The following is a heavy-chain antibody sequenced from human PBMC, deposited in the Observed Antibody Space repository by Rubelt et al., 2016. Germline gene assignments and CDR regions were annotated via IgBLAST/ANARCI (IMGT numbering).Heavy chain of an antibody. V-gene: IGHV4-34*01. J-gene: IGHJ4*02. CDR3: ASSLSGSPNFDY. D-gene: IGHD3-10*01. CDR1: GGSFSGYY. Sequence: QVQLQQWGAGLLKPSETLSLTCAVYGGSFSGYYWSWIRQPPGKGLEWIGEINHSGSTKYNPSLKSRVTISVDTSKKQFSLKLSSGTAAETAVYYCASSLSGSPNFDYWGQGTLVTVSS. CDR2: INHSGST.